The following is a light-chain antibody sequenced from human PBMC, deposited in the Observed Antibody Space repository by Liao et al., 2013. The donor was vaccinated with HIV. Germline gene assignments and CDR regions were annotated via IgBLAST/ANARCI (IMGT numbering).Light chain of an antibody. CDR1: KLGDKY. CDR3: QVWDASTAV. V-gene: IGLV3-1*01. CDR2: EDT. Sequence: SYELTQPPSVSVSPGQTASIPCSGDKLGDKYACWYQQKPGQSPVLVIYEDTKRPSGIPERFSGSNSGNTATLTISETQAMDEGDYFCQVWDASTAVFGSGTKVSVL. J-gene: IGLJ1*01.